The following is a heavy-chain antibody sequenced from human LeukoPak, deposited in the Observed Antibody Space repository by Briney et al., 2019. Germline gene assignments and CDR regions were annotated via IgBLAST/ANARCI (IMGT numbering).Heavy chain of an antibody. V-gene: IGHV3-23*01. CDR3: AKGVAYTRGITTYDY. CDR1: GFTFSSCA. J-gene: IGHJ4*02. Sequence: GGSLRLSCAASGFTFSSCAMSWVRQAPGKGLEWVSAISGSGGSTYYADSVKGRFTISRDNSKNTLYLQMNSLRAEDTAVYYCAKGVAYTRGITTYDYWGQGTLVTVSS. CDR2: ISGSGGST. D-gene: IGHD3-16*01.